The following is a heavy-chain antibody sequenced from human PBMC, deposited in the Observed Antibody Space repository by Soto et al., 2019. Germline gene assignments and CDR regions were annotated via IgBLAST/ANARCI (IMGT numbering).Heavy chain of an antibody. CDR3: ARGLGTNGLDV. D-gene: IGHD7-27*01. V-gene: IGHV1-18*04. CDR1: GYKFTTYG. J-gene: IGHJ6*02. Sequence: QVQLLQSGAEVKKPGASVKVSCKASGYKFTTYGITWVRQAPGQGLEWLGGISTYNGNTVYAQNLQDRVTMTTETSTSTAYLEVRSLTSDDTAVDFCARGLGTNGLDVWGQGTTVTVSS. CDR2: ISTYNGNT.